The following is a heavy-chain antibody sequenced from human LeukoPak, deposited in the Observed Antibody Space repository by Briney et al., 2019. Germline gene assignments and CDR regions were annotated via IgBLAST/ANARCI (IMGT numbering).Heavy chain of an antibody. CDR2: IYTSGST. D-gene: IGHD3-3*01. CDR1: GGSISSGSYY. Sequence: SQTLSLTCTVSGGSISSGSYYWSWIRQPAGKGLEWIGRIYTSGSTNYNPSLKSRVTISVDTSKNQFSLKLSSVTAADTAVYYCAGVTLFSKRAHLEWLFVDVWGQGTTVTVSS. J-gene: IGHJ6*02. CDR3: AGVTLFSKRAHLEWLFVDV. V-gene: IGHV4-61*02.